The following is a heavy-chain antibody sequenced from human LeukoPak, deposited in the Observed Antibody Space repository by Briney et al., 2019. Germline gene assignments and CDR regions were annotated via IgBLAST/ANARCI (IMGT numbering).Heavy chain of an antibody. V-gene: IGHV3-48*01. J-gene: IGHJ4*02. D-gene: IGHD3-22*01. CDR1: GFTFSSYS. CDR3: ARDRYYDSSGYKREFDY. CDR2: ISSSSSTI. Sequence: QPGGSLRLSCAASGFTFSSYSMNWVRQAPGKGLEWVSYISSSSSTIYYADSVKGRFTISRDNAKNSLYLQMNSLRAEDTAVYYCARDRYYDSSGYKREFDYWGRGTLVTVSS.